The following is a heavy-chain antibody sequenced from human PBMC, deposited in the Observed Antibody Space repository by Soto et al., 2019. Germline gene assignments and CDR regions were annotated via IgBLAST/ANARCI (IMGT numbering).Heavy chain of an antibody. Sequence: VKVSCKASGYSFTDYYMHWIRQAPGQGLEWMGWIAPHRDGTEFAQKFQGRITLTGDTSTSTAYMELKGLTSADTAVYFCARGPYGDNAFDIWGQGTVVTVSS. CDR1: GYSFTDYY. D-gene: IGHD4-17*01. CDR2: IAPHRDGT. V-gene: IGHV1-2*02. J-gene: IGHJ3*02. CDR3: ARGPYGDNAFDI.